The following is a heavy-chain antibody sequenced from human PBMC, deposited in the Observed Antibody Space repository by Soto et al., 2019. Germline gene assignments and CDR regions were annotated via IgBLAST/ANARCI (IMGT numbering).Heavy chain of an antibody. J-gene: IGHJ4*02. CDR1: GFAFSDFA. D-gene: IGHD3-10*01. Sequence: GGSLRLSCAASGFAFSDFAMNCVRHAPRKGLEWDSAISGGAGDTYYADSVKGRFTISRDKSKNTLYLPMKSLRAEDTASYYCAKSSRITLVRGVTDYWGQGTLVTVCS. V-gene: IGHV3-23*01. CDR3: AKSSRITLVRGVTDY. CDR2: ISGGAGDT.